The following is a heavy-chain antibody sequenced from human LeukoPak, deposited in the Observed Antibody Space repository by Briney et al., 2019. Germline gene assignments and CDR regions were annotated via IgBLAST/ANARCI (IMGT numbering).Heavy chain of an antibody. J-gene: IGHJ4*02. V-gene: IGHV4-59*08. D-gene: IGHD6-19*01. CDR1: GDSISNYY. CDR3: AGAKKGVAGFFDK. Sequence: KSSETLSLTCTVSGDSISNYYWSWIRQPPGKRLQWIGYIYYSGSTNYNLSLKSRVSTSMDTSKNQFSLKLTSVTAADTAVYYCAGAKKGVAGFFDKWGQGTLVTVSS. CDR2: IYYSGST.